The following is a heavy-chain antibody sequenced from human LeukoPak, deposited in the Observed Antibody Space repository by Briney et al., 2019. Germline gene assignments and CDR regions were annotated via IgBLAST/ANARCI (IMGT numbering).Heavy chain of an antibody. J-gene: IGHJ1*01. D-gene: IGHD4-23*01. CDR2: IYYSGST. Sequence: SEILSLTCTVSGGSISSHYWSWIRQPPGKGLEWIGYIYYSGSTNYNPSLKSRVTISVDTSKNQFSLKLSSVTAADTAVYYCARGYGGQYFQHWGQGTLVTVSS. V-gene: IGHV4-59*11. CDR3: ARGYGGQYFQH. CDR1: GGSISSHY.